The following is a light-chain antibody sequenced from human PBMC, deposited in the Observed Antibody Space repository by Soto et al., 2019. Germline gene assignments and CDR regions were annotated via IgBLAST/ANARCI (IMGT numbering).Light chain of an antibody. CDR3: QQYDSLPYT. CDR2: DAS. CDR1: QDISKL. V-gene: IGKV1-33*01. J-gene: IGKJ2*01. Sequence: DIQMTQSPSSLSTSVGDGVTITCQATQDISKLINWYQQKSGKAPKLLIYDASSLESGVPSRFSGSGSGTNFSFTISSLQPEDIATYYCQQYDSLPYTFGQGTKLEIK.